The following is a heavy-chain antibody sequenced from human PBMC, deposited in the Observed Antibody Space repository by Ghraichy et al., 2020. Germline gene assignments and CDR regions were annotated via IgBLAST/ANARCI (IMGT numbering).Heavy chain of an antibody. V-gene: IGHV1-2*06. CDR2: INPHSGDT. J-gene: IGHJ4*02. D-gene: IGHD1-26*01. Sequence: ASVKVSCKASGYTLTDDYMHWVRQAPGQGLEWMGRINPHSGDTDSAQKFQGRVTMTRDTAIATAYMELRGLRSDDTAVYYCARAPFWDLGSFEDWGQGTLVSVSS. CDR3: ARAPFWDLGSFED. CDR1: GYTLTDDY.